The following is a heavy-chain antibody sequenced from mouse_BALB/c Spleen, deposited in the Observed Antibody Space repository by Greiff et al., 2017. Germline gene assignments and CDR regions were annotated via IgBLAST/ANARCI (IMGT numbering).Heavy chain of an antibody. V-gene: IGHV2-9-2*01. CDR1: GFSLTSYD. CDR3: VRDGYFDY. Sequence: VQRVESGPGLVAPSQCLSITCTASGFSLTSYDISWIRQPPGKGLEWLGVIWTGGGTNYNSAFMSRLSISKDNSKSQVFLKMNSLQTDDTAVYYCVRDGYFDYWGQGTTLTVSS. CDR2: IWTGGGT. J-gene: IGHJ2*01.